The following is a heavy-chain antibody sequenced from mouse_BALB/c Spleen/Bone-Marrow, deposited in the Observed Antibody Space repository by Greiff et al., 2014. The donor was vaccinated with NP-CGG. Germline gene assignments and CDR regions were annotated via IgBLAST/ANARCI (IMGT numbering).Heavy chain of an antibody. D-gene: IGHD1-1*01. Sequence: VKLMESGAELVKPGASVKLSCKTSGYTFTSYWIQWVKQRPGQGLGWIGEIFPGTGTTYYNEKFKGKATLTIDTSSSTAYMQLXSLTSEDSAVYFCAREGSRLRGYFDVWGAGTTVTVSS. J-gene: IGHJ1*01. V-gene: IGHV1S132*01. CDR3: AREGSRLRGYFDV. CDR1: GYTFTSYW. CDR2: IFPGTGTT.